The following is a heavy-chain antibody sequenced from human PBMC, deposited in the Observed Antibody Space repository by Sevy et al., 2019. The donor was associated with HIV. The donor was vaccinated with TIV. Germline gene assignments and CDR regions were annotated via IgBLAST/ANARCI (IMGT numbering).Heavy chain of an antibody. D-gene: IGHD4-17*01. V-gene: IGHV3-48*01. Sequence: GGSLRLSCAASGFTFSSYAMHWVRQAPGKGLEWLSYITNSGSSTYHADSVKGRFTISRDNAKNSLYLQMNSLRAEDTAVYYCVRDWDYVLDYWGQGTLVTVSS. CDR2: ITNSGSST. J-gene: IGHJ4*02. CDR1: GFTFSSYA. CDR3: VRDWDYVLDY.